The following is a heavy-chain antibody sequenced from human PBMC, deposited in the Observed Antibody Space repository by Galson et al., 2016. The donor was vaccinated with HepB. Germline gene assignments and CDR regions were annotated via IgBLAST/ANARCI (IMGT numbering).Heavy chain of an antibody. V-gene: IGHV3-7*01. J-gene: IGHJ6*04. Sequence: SLRLSCAASGFSFSGYWMSWVRQAPGKGLEWVANIKEDGSEKHYADSVKGRFTISRDNAKNSLSLQMHSLRAEDTAIYYCARDRLSYGMDVWGKGTTVIVSS. CDR1: GFSFSGYW. CDR2: IKEDGSEK. CDR3: ARDRLSYGMDV. D-gene: IGHD6-19*01.